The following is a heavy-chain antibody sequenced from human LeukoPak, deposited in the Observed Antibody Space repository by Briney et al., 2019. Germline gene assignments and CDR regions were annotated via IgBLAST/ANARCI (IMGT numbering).Heavy chain of an antibody. V-gene: IGHV1-8*01. CDR3: ARSSSSGWLYYYYYGMDV. CDR2: MNPNSGNT. D-gene: IGHD6-19*01. J-gene: IGHJ6*02. CDR1: GYTFTSYD. Sequence: GASVKVSCKASGYTFTSYDINWVRQATGQGLEWMGWMNPNSGNTGYAQKFQGRVTMTRNTSISTAYMELSSLRSEDTAVYYCARSSSSGWLYYYYYGMDVWGQGTTVTVSS.